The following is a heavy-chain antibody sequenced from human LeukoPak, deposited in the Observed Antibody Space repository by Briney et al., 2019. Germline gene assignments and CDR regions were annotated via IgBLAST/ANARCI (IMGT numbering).Heavy chain of an antibody. V-gene: IGHV4-34*01. D-gene: IGHD2-2*01. Sequence: SETLSLTCAVYGGSFSGYYWSWIRQPPGKWLEWLGEINHSGSTNYNPSLKSRVTISVDTSKNQFSLKLSSVTAADTAVYYCASGGGCSSTSCHPAYYYGMDVWGKGTTVTVSS. J-gene: IGHJ6*04. CDR3: ASGGGCSSTSCHPAYYYGMDV. CDR2: INHSGST. CDR1: GGSFSGYY.